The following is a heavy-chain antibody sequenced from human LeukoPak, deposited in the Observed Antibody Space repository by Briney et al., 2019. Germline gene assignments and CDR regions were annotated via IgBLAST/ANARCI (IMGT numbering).Heavy chain of an antibody. CDR3: TTLAVAGGY. V-gene: IGHV3-73*01. CDR1: GFTFSGSA. D-gene: IGHD6-19*01. J-gene: IGHJ4*02. Sequence: GGSLRLSCAASGFTFSGSAMHWVRQASGKGLEWVGRIRSKANSYATAYAASVKGRFTISRDDSKNTACLQMNSLKTEDTAVYYCTTLAVAGGYWGQGTLVTVSS. CDR2: IRSKANSYAT.